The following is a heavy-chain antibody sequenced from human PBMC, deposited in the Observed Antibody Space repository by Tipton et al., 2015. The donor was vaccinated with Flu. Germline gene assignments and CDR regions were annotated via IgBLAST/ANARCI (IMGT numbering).Heavy chain of an antibody. CDR3: ARVYYYDSSGYYRPTYFDY. D-gene: IGHD3-22*01. V-gene: IGHV1-2*02. Sequence: QVQLVQSGPEVKKPGASVKVSCKASGYTFTGYYMHWVRQAPGQGLEWMGWINPNSGGTNYAQKFQGRVTMTRDTSISTAYMELSRLRSDDTAVYYCARVYYYDSSGYYRPTYFDYWGQGTLVTVSS. CDR2: INPNSGGT. CDR1: GYTFTGYY. J-gene: IGHJ4*02.